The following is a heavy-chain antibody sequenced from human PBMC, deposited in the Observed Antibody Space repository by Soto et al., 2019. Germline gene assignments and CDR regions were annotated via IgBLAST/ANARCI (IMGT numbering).Heavy chain of an antibody. V-gene: IGHV2-26*01. CDR1: GFSLSNARMG. J-gene: IGHJ6*03. CDR3: ARIRTYYGDYERYYYYYMDV. CDR2: IFSNDEK. D-gene: IGHD4-17*01. Sequence: QVTLKESGPVLVKPTETLTLTCTVSGFSLSNARMGVSWIRQPPGKALEWLAHIFSNDEKSYSTSLKSRLTISKDTSKSQVVLTMTNMDPVDTATYYCARIRTYYGDYERYYYYYMDVWGKGTTVTVPS.